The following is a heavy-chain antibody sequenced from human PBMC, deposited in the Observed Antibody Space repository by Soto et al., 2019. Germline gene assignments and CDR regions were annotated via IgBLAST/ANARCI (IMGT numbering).Heavy chain of an antibody. CDR1: GGTFSSYA. D-gene: IGHD6-19*01. Sequence: SVKVSCKASGGTFSSYAISWVRQAPGQGLEWMGGIIPIFGTANYAQKFQGRVTITADESTSTAYMELSSLRAEDTAVYYCAKDRECEHNNGWPQGSWGQGTQVTVSS. CDR3: AKDRECEHNNGWPQGS. J-gene: IGHJ5*02. CDR2: IIPIFGTA. V-gene: IGHV1-69*13.